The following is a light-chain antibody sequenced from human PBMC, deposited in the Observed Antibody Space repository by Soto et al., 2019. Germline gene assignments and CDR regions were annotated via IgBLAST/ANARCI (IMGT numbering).Light chain of an antibody. CDR2: GAS. Sequence: EIVLTQSPGTLSLSPGERATLSCRASQSVSSSYLAWYKQKPGQAPRLLIYGASSRATGIPERFSGSGSGTDFTITISRLEPEDVAVYYCQQYGSSPRTFGQGTKLEIK. J-gene: IGKJ2*01. CDR1: QSVSSSY. CDR3: QQYGSSPRT. V-gene: IGKV3-20*01.